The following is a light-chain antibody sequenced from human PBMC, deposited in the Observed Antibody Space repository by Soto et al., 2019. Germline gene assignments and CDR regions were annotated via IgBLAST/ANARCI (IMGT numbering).Light chain of an antibody. J-gene: IGKJ5*01. V-gene: IGKV1-5*01. CDR3: QQYNSYAWT. Sequence: DIQMTPSPSSLSASVGDRVTITCRASQSISSYLNWYQQKPGKAPKLLIYAASSLQSGVPSRFSGSGSGTEFTLTISSLQPDDFATYYCQQYNSYAWTFGQGTRLEI. CDR1: QSISSY. CDR2: AAS.